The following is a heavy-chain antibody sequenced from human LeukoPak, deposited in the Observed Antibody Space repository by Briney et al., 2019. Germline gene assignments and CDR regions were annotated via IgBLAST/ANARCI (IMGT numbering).Heavy chain of an antibody. CDR2: ISGSGGST. CDR1: GFTVSGNY. D-gene: IGHD6-13*01. Sequence: GGSLRLSCAASGFTVSGNYMSWVRQAPGKGLEWVSAISGSGGSTYYADSVKGRFTISRDNSKNTLYLQMNSLRAEDTAVYYCAKADVSFSSSWSPFDYWGQGTLVTVSS. J-gene: IGHJ4*02. CDR3: AKADVSFSSSWSPFDY. V-gene: IGHV3-23*01.